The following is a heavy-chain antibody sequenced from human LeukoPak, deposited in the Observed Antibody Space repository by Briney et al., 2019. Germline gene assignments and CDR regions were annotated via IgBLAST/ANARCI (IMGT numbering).Heavy chain of an antibody. CDR3: ARERGRYSNTVDY. Sequence: GASVKVSCRASGYTFTNYDINWVRQATGQGLEWMGWMNPNSGNTGYAQKFQGRVTMTRNTSISTAYMELSSLRSEDTAVYYCARERGRYSNTVDYWGQGSLVTVSS. V-gene: IGHV1-8*01. CDR1: GYTFTNYD. J-gene: IGHJ4*02. D-gene: IGHD4-11*01. CDR2: MNPNSGNT.